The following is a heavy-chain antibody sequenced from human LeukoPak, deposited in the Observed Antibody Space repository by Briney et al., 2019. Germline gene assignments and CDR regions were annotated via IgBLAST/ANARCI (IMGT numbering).Heavy chain of an antibody. J-gene: IGHJ4*02. CDR2: IKEGGGEK. Sequence: PGGSLRLSCAASGFTFSSCWMSWVRQAPGKGLEWPANIKEGGGEKYYVDSVKGRFTISRDNAKNSLYLQMNSLRDKDTAVYYCAKYRPLAGLEYWGQGTLVTVSS. CDR1: GFTFSSCW. CDR3: AKYRPLAGLEY. V-gene: IGHV3-7*01. D-gene: IGHD6-19*01.